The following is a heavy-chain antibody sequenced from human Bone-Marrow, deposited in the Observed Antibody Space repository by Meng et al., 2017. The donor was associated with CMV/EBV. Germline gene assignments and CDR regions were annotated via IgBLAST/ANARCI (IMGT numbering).Heavy chain of an antibody. CDR1: GFTFSSYA. V-gene: IGHV3-30*04. D-gene: IGHD3-3*01. Sequence: GESLKISCAASGFTFSSYAMHWVRQAPGKGLEWVAVISYDGSNKYYADSVKGRFTISRDNSKNTLYLQMNSLRAEDTAVYYCARDGPPKGARFLEWLPMPNYYYYGMDVWGQGTTVTVSS. J-gene: IGHJ6*02. CDR3: ARDGPPKGARFLEWLPMPNYYYYGMDV. CDR2: ISYDGSNK.